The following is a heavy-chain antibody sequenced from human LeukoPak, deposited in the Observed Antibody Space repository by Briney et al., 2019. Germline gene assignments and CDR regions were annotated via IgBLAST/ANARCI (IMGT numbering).Heavy chain of an antibody. J-gene: IGHJ4*02. Sequence: GGSLRLSCAASGFTFSSSSMNWVRQAPGKGLEWVSSISSSSSYIYYADSVKGRFTISRDNAKNSLYLQMNSLRAEDTAVYYCASEPTVRDGYNYEYWGQGTLVTVSS. V-gene: IGHV3-21*01. CDR1: GFTFSSSS. D-gene: IGHD5-24*01. CDR2: ISSSSSYI. CDR3: ASEPTVRDGYNYEY.